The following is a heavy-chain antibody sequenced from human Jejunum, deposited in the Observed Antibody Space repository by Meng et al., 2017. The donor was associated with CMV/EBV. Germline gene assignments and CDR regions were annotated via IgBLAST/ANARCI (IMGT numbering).Heavy chain of an antibody. J-gene: IGHJ4*02. CDR1: GFSPSTSGEG. Sequence: QSTLKAPCPTLVKPTQTLTLTCRFPGFSPSTSGEGVGWIRQPPGKALEWLALIYRGDDKRYSPSLNSRLTIAKDTSKNEVVLTLTNMGPIDTGTYYCAHFVGGYYPSRPDYWGQGTLVTVSS. V-gene: IGHV2-5*02. CDR2: IYRGDDK. CDR3: AHFVGGYYPSRPDY. D-gene: IGHD1-26*01.